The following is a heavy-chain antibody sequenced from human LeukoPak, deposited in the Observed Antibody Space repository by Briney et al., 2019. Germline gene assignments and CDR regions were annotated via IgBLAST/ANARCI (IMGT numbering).Heavy chain of an antibody. CDR2: ISSNGGTT. CDR3: ARRYSSYDPFDY. V-gene: IGHV3-64*01. CDR1: GFTFSTYD. Sequence: PGGSLRLSCAASGFTFSTYDTHWVRQAPGKGLEFVSAISSNGGTTYYANSVKGRFTISRSNSRNTLYLQMGSLRAEGMAVYYCARRYSSYDPFDYWGQGTLVTVSS. D-gene: IGHD5-12*01. J-gene: IGHJ4*02.